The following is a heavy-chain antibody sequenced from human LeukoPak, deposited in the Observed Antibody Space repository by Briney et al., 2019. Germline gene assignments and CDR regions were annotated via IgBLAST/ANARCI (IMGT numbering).Heavy chain of an antibody. CDR2: IYYSGST. D-gene: IGHD5-12*01. CDR3: ARRPVHVRVATITYYYYMDV. CDR1: GGSISSSNYY. J-gene: IGHJ6*03. V-gene: IGHV4-39*07. Sequence: SETLSLTCTVSGGSISSSNYYWGWIRQPPGKGLEWIGSIYYSGSTYYSPSLKSRVTISVDTSKNQFSLKLSSVTAADTAVYYCARRPVHVRVATITYYYYMDVWGKGTTVTISS.